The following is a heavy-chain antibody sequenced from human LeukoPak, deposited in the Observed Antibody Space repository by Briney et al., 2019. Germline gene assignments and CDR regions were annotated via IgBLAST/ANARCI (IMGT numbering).Heavy chain of an antibody. Sequence: ASVKVSFNASGYTFTSYYIQWVRQAPGHGLEWMGIINPRDGSTSYVQKFQGRVIMTRDTSTSTVYMEMSSLKSEDRAEYYCARATGVLVMDYWGQGNLVTVSS. CDR1: GYTFTSYY. CDR2: INPRDGST. D-gene: IGHD3-9*01. CDR3: ARATGVLVMDY. J-gene: IGHJ4*02. V-gene: IGHV1-46*01.